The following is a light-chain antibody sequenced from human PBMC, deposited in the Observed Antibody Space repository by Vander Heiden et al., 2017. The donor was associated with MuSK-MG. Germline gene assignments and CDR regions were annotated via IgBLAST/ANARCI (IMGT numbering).Light chain of an antibody. J-gene: IGLJ2*01. CDR1: SSDVGSYNL. V-gene: IGLV2-23*02. CDR2: EVS. Sequence: QSALTPPASVSGSPGPSVTISCTGTSSDVGSYNLVSWDQQHPGKAPKLMIYEVSKRPSGVSNRFSGSKSGNTASLTISGLQAEDEADYYCCSYAGSSTVVFGGGTKLTVL. CDR3: CSYAGSSTVV.